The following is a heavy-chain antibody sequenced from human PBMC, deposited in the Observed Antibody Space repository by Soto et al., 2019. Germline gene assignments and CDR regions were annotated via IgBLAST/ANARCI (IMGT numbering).Heavy chain of an antibody. J-gene: IGHJ3*02. V-gene: IGHV1-58*01. CDR3: AAPSSISYAFDI. CDR1: GFTFTSSA. CDR2: IVVGSGNT. Sequence: SVKVSCKASGFTFTSSAVQWVRQARGQRLEWIGWIVVGSGNTNYAQKFQDRVTITRDKSTSTAYMELSSLRSEDTAVYYCAAPSSISYAFDIWGQGTMVTVSS. D-gene: IGHD2-21*01.